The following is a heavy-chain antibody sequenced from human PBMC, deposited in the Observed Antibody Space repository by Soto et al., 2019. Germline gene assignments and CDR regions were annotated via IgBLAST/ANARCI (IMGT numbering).Heavy chain of an antibody. Sequence: PGGSLGLSCAASGFTFSDYYMSWIRQTPGKGLEWVSNISSSSSYTNYADSVKGRFTISRDNAKNSLYLQMNSLRAEDTAVYYCARVMYYYDSSGYSDAFDIWGQGTMVTVSS. CDR1: GFTFSDYY. J-gene: IGHJ3*02. V-gene: IGHV3-11*06. D-gene: IGHD3-22*01. CDR3: ARVMYYYDSSGYSDAFDI. CDR2: ISSSSSYT.